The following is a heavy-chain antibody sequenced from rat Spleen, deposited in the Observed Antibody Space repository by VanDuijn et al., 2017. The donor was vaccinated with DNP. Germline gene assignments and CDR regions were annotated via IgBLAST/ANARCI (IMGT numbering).Heavy chain of an antibody. CDR3: AGRPPPTRGPFDY. V-gene: IGHV5-7*01. J-gene: IGHJ2*01. Sequence: EVQLVESGGGLVQPGRSLILSCTASGFTFSDHNMAWVRQAPKTGLEWVAPISYDGSSTSYRYSVKGRFIISRNNAKSSLYLQMDSLRSDDKATYYCAGRPPPTRGPFDYWGQGIMVTVSS. CDR1: GFTFSDHN. CDR2: ISYDGSST. D-gene: IGHD1-4*01.